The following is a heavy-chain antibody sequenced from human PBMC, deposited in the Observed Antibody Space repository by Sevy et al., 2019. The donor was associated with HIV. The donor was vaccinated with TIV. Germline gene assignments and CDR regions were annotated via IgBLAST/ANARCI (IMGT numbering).Heavy chain of an antibody. J-gene: IGHJ6*02. D-gene: IGHD3-10*01. Sequence: GGSLRLSCAASEFTFSRYGMHWVRQAPGKGLEWVAVISSDGSYKYNADSVKGRFTISRDNSKNTLYLQMNSLRAEDTAVYYCAKDISRSYYYGMDVWGQGTTVTVSS. CDR2: ISSDGSYK. V-gene: IGHV3-30*18. CDR3: AKDISRSYYYGMDV. CDR1: EFTFSRYG.